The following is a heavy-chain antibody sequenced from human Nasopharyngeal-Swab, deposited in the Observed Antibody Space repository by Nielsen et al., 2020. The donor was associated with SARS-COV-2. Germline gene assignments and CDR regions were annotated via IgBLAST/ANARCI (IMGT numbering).Heavy chain of an antibody. CDR1: GFLFSNYA. D-gene: IGHD3-9*01. CDR2: ISGSGGST. J-gene: IGHJ3*01. CDR3: AKGRYFDILTTPGAFDV. Sequence: GESLKISCAASGFLFSNYAMSWVRQAPGKGLEWVSGISGSGGSTYYADSVKGRFTIPRDNFKNMLYLQMNSLRADDTALYYCAKGRYFDILTTPGAFDVWGQGTLVTVSS. V-gene: IGHV3-23*01.